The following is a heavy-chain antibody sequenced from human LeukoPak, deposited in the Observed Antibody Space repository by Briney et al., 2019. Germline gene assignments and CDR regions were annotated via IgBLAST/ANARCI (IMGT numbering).Heavy chain of an antibody. Sequence: SETLSLTCTVSGGSISSSSYYWGWIRQSPGKGLEWIGSIFYSGTTYYNPSLKSRVTISVDTSKNQFSLKLSSVTAADTAVYYCGASGVVVIRYYFDYWGQGTLVTVSS. CDR1: GGSISSSSYY. CDR2: IFYSGTT. CDR3: GASGVVVIRYYFDY. J-gene: IGHJ4*02. V-gene: IGHV4-39*01. D-gene: IGHD3-22*01.